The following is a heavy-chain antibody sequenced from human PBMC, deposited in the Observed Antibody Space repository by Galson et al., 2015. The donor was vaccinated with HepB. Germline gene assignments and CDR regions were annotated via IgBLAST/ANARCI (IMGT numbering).Heavy chain of an antibody. Sequence: LSLTCNVSGGSISSYYWSWIRQPPGKGLEWLGYVYYSGSTNYNPSLKSRVTTSVDTSKNQFSLKLRSVTASDTAVYYCARGDGDYSYYFDYWGQGTLVTVSS. V-gene: IGHV4-59*01. D-gene: IGHD4-17*01. CDR3: ARGDGDYSYYFDY. CDR1: GGSISSYY. CDR2: VYYSGST. J-gene: IGHJ4*02.